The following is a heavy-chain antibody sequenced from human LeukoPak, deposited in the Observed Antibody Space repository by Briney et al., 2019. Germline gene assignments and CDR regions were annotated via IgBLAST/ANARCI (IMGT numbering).Heavy chain of an antibody. D-gene: IGHD3-16*01. J-gene: IGHJ4*02. CDR1: GGSTNTGGYY. CDR2: IYTSGST. CDR3: ARAFVSYFDY. Sequence: SQTLSLTCTVSGGSTNTGGYYWSWIRQPAGKGLEWIGRIYTSGSTNYNPSLKSRVTMSVDTSKNQFSLKLSSVTAADTAVYYCARAFVSYFDYWGQGTLVTVSS. V-gene: IGHV4-61*02.